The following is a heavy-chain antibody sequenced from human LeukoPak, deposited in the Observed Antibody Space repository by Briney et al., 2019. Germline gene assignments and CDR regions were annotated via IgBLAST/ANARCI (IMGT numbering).Heavy chain of an antibody. V-gene: IGHV3-33*01. J-gene: IGHJ3*02. Sequence: GRSLRLSCAASGFTFSSYGMHWVRQAPGKGLEWVAVIWYDGSNKYYADSVKGRFTISRDNSKNTLYLQMNSLRAEDTAVYYCARPRVEQQLLDAFDIWGQGTMVTVSS. CDR3: ARPRVEQQLLDAFDI. CDR1: GFTFSSYG. CDR2: IWYDGSNK. D-gene: IGHD6-13*01.